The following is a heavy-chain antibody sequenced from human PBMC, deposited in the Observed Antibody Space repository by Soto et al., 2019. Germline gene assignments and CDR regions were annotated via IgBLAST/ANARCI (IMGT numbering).Heavy chain of an antibody. V-gene: IGHV5-51*01. CDR3: ARQDYGDYVSYYGMDV. D-gene: IGHD4-17*01. J-gene: IGHJ6*02. CDR1: GYSFTSYW. Sequence: PGESLKISCKGSGYSFTSYWIGWVRQMPGKGLEWMGIIYPGDSDTRYSPSFQGQVTISADKSISTAYLQWSSLKASDTAMCYCARQDYGDYVSYYGMDVWGQGTTVTVSS. CDR2: IYPGDSDT.